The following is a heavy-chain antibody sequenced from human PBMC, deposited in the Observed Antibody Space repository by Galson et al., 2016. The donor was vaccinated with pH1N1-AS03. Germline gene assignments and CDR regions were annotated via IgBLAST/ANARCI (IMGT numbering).Heavy chain of an antibody. V-gene: IGHV3-9*01. Sequence: SLRLSCAGSGFTFDDSAMHWVRQAPGKGLEWVSGIDWNSGTIDYTDSVKGRFTISRDNAENSLYLQMNSLRAEDTALYYCARSPGYCSAGSCSDQGYFDYWGPGTLVTVSS. D-gene: IGHD2-15*01. J-gene: IGHJ4*02. CDR1: GFTFDDSA. CDR2: IDWNSGTI. CDR3: ARSPGYCSAGSCSDQGYFDY.